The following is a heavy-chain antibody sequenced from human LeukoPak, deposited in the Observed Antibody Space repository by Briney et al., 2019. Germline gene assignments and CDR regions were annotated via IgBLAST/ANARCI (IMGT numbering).Heavy chain of an antibody. J-gene: IGHJ6*03. CDR1: GGSISGYY. V-gene: IGHV4-4*08. Sequence: PSETLSLTCTVSGGSISGYYWSWIRQSPGKGLEWIGYIYSSGATNYYPSFKSRVTISLDTSKNQFSLKVSSVTAADTAVYHCARHVRDSRGVSHHYYLDVWGKGTTVTVSS. CDR2: IYSSGAT. D-gene: IGHD6-13*01. CDR3: ARHVRDSRGVSHHYYLDV.